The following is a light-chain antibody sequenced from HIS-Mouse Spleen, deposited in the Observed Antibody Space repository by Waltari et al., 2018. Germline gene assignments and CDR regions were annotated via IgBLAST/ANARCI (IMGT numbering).Light chain of an antibody. CDR1: ALTKKY. CDR3: YSTDSSGNHRV. Sequence: SYELTQPPSVSVSPGQKARITCSEDALTKKYAYWYQQKSGQAPVLVIYEDSKRPSGIPERFSGSSSGTMATLTISGAQVEDEADYYCYSTDSSGNHRVFGGGTKLTVL. V-gene: IGLV3-10*01. J-gene: IGLJ2*01. CDR2: EDS.